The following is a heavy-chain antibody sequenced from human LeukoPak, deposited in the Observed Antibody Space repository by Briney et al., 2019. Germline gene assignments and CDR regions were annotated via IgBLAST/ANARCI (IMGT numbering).Heavy chain of an antibody. Sequence: TGGSLRLSCEAAGFTFSTSWMSWVRQAPGKGLEWVANINQDGSEIYYVDSVKGRFTISRDNAKNSVCLQMNNLRAYDSAVYYFARGGQSTSDWGQGTQVTVSS. V-gene: IGHV3-7*04. CDR3: ARGGQSTSD. J-gene: IGHJ4*02. CDR2: INQDGSEI. CDR1: GFTFSTSW. D-gene: IGHD3-10*01.